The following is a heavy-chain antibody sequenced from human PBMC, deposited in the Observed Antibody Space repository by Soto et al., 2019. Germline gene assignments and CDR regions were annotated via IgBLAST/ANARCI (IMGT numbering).Heavy chain of an antibody. CDR3: ARSEQWLVEGGFDY. Sequence: ASVKVSCKASGYTFTGYYMHWVRQAPGQGLEWMGWINPYNGNTNYAQKLQGRVTMTTDTSTSTAYMELRSLRSDDTAVYYCARSEQWLVEGGFDYWGQGTLVTVSS. V-gene: IGHV1-18*04. D-gene: IGHD6-19*01. J-gene: IGHJ4*02. CDR2: INPYNGNT. CDR1: GYTFTGYY.